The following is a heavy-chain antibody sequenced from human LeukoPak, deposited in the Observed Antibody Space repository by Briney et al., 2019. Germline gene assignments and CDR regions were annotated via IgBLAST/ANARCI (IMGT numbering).Heavy chain of an antibody. Sequence: PSETLSLTCAVYGGSFSGYYWSWIRQPPGKGLEWIGEINHSGSTNYNPSLKSRVTISVDTSKNQFCLKLSSVTAADTAVYYCARDPYYYDSSGYYYDYWGQGTLVTVSS. CDR1: GGSFSGYY. CDR2: INHSGST. V-gene: IGHV4-34*01. J-gene: IGHJ4*02. CDR3: ARDPYYYDSSGYYYDY. D-gene: IGHD3-22*01.